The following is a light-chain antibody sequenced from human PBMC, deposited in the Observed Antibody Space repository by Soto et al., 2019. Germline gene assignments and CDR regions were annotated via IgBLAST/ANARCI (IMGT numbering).Light chain of an antibody. CDR2: DAS. Sequence: EIVLTQSPATLSLSPGERATLSCRASQSVSSYLAWYQQKPGQAPRLLIYDASNRATGIPSRFSGSGSGTDFTLTIGSLEPEDFVVYSCQQRSNWPLTFGGGTKVEIK. CDR1: QSVSSY. J-gene: IGKJ4*01. V-gene: IGKV3-11*01. CDR3: QQRSNWPLT.